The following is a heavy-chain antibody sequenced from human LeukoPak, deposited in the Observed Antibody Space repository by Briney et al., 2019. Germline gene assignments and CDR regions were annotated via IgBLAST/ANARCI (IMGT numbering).Heavy chain of an antibody. CDR3: AGSSRFCSGGGCYSTYYYAMDV. D-gene: IGHD2-15*01. Sequence: SETLSLTCTVSGGSISSYYWSWIRQPPGKGLEWIGYIHYSGSTYYNPSLRSRLTMSIDTSKNQLSLKLSSVTAADTAVYYCAGSSRFCSGGGCYSTYYYAMDVWGQGTTVTVSS. CDR1: GGSISSYY. CDR2: IHYSGST. J-gene: IGHJ6*02. V-gene: IGHV4-59*04.